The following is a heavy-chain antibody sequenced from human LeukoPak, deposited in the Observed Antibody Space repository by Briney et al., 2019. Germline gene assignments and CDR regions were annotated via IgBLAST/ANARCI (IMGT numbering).Heavy chain of an antibody. CDR3: AKGFSVVVITHSDY. CDR1: GFTFSSYA. V-gene: IGHV3-23*01. Sequence: GGSLRLSCAASGFTFSSYAMSWVRQAPGKGLEWVSAISGSGGSTYYADSVKGRFTISRDNSKNTLYLQMNSLRAEDTAVYYCAKGFSVVVITHSDYWGQGTLVAVSS. D-gene: IGHD3-22*01. CDR2: ISGSGGST. J-gene: IGHJ4*02.